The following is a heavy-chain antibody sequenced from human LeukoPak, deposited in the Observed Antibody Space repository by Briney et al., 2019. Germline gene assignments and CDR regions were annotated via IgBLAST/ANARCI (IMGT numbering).Heavy chain of an antibody. J-gene: IGHJ4*02. V-gene: IGHV4-34*01. CDR2: INHSGST. CDR3: ARVRDTMVRGVIAN. D-gene: IGHD3-10*01. Sequence: SETLSLTCAVYGGSFSGYYWSWIRQPPGKGLEWIGEINHSGSTNYNPSLKSRVSISVDTSKNQFSLKLSSVTAADTAVYYCARVRDTMVRGVIANWGQGTLVTVSS. CDR1: GGSFSGYY.